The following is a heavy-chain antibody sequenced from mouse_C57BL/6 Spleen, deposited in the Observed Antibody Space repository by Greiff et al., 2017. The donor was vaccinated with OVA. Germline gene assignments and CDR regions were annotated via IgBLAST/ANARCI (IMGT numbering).Heavy chain of an antibody. CDR2: ISYDGSN. Sequence: EVKLMESGPGLVKPSQSLSLTCSVTGYSITSGYYWNWIRQFPGNKLEWMGYISYDGSNNYNPSLKNRISITRDTSKNQFFLKLNSVTTEDTATYYCARRVYSNLYAMDYWGQGTSVTVSS. CDR1: GYSITSGYY. V-gene: IGHV3-6*01. J-gene: IGHJ4*01. D-gene: IGHD2-5*01. CDR3: ARRVYSNLYAMDY.